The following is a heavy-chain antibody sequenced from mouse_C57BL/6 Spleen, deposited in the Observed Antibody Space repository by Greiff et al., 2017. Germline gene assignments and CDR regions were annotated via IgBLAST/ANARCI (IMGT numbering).Heavy chain of an antibody. CDR2: IWSGGST. V-gene: IGHV2-2*01. J-gene: IGHJ4*01. CDR1: GFSLTSYG. D-gene: IGHD3-3*01. CDR3: ARKPPGTGYAMDY. Sequence: VKLVESGPGLVQPSQSLSITCTVSGFSLTSYGVHWVRQSPGKGLEWLGVIWSGGSTDYNAAFISRLSISKDNSKSQVFFKMNSLQADDTAIYYCARKPPGTGYAMDYWGQGTSVTVSS.